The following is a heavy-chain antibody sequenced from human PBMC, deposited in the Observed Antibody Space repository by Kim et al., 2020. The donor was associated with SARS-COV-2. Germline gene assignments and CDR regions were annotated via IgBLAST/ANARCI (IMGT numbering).Heavy chain of an antibody. V-gene: IGHV4-39*01. Sequence: SETLSHTCTVSGASISSNIYYWAWVRQPPGKGLEWIGSIYYTGSSFYNPSLKSRVSMSVDTSASQFSLKLNSVTAADTAIYYCARHLHDDHGDPNWFDPWGQGALVTVSS. CDR2: IYYTGSS. D-gene: IGHD4-17*01. J-gene: IGHJ5*02. CDR3: ARHLHDDHGDPNWFDP. CDR1: GASISSNIYY.